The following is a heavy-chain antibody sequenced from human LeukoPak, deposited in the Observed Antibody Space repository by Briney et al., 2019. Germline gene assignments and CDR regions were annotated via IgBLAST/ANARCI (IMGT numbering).Heavy chain of an antibody. CDR3: ARRTTVVTNFDY. Sequence: GGSLRLSCVGSGFSFISIWLNWVRQAPGKGLEWVSVISGSGGSTYYADSVKGRFTISRDNSKNTLYLQMNSLRAEDTAVYYCARRTTVVTNFDYWGQGTLVTVSS. V-gene: IGHV3-23*01. J-gene: IGHJ4*02. D-gene: IGHD4-23*01. CDR1: GFSFISIW. CDR2: ISGSGGST.